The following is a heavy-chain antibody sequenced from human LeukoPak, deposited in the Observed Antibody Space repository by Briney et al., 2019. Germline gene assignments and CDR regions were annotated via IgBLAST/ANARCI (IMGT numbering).Heavy chain of an antibody. CDR1: GFTLSSNW. V-gene: IGHV3-7*01. D-gene: IGHD2-15*01. Sequence: PGGSLRLSCAASGFTLSSNWMSWDRQAPGKGLEWVANIRQDGSEKYYVDSVKGRFTISRDNAKNSLYLQMNSLRAEDTAVYYCARNLGYCSGGSCFPFDYWGQGTLVTVSS. CDR2: IRQDGSEK. CDR3: ARNLGYCSGGSCFPFDY. J-gene: IGHJ4*02.